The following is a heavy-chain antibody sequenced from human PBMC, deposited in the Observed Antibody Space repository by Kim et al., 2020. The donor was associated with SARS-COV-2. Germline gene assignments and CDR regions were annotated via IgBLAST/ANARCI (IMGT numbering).Heavy chain of an antibody. CDR1: GFTFSNYG. D-gene: IGHD6-6*01. CDR2: IWYDGNDK. Sequence: GGSLRLSCAXSGFTFSNYGMHWVRQAPGKGLEWLSVIWYDGNDKYYADSVKGRLTVSRDNSKNTLYMEVNSLRVEDTAVYYCARVMRDSSPSTPDNWGLGTLVTVSS. V-gene: IGHV3-33*01. J-gene: IGHJ4*02. CDR3: ARVMRDSSPSTPDN.